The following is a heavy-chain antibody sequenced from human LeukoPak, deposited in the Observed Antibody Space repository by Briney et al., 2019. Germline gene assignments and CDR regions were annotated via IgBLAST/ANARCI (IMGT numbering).Heavy chain of an antibody. CDR2: INHSGST. D-gene: IGHD3-3*01. Sequence: SETLSLTCAVYGGSFSGYYWSWIRQPPGKGLEWIGEINHSGSTYYNPSLKSRVTISVDRSKNQFSLKLSSVTAADTAVYYCARSVEMGPHYDFWSGYFDYWGQGTLVTVSS. V-gene: IGHV4-34*01. J-gene: IGHJ4*02. CDR1: GGSFSGYY. CDR3: ARSVEMGPHYDFWSGYFDY.